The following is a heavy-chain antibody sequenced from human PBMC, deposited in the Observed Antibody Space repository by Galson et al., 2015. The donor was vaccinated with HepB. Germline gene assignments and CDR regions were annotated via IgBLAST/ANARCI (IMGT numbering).Heavy chain of an antibody. CDR1: GFTFSNAW. Sequence: SLRLSCAASGFTFSNAWMSWVRQAPGKGLEWVGRIKSKTDGGTTDYAAPVRGRFTISRDDSKNTLYLQMNSLKTEDTAVYYCTTDRGGYYGSGTVYWGQGTLVTVSS. CDR2: IKSKTDGGTT. CDR3: TTDRGGYYGSGTVY. V-gene: IGHV3-15*01. J-gene: IGHJ4*02. D-gene: IGHD3-10*01.